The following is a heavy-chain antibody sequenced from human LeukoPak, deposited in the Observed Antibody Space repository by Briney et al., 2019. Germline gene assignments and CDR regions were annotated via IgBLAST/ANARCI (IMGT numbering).Heavy chain of an antibody. CDR2: ISGSGGST. V-gene: IGHV3-23*01. CDR3: AKVLLWFGELLDYYYYGMDV. D-gene: IGHD3-10*01. CDR1: GFTFSSYA. J-gene: IGHJ6*02. Sequence: PGGSLRLSCAASGFTFSSYAMSWVRQAPGKGLEWVSAISGSGGSTYYADSVKGRFTISRDNSKNTLYLQMNSLRAEDTAVYYCAKVLLWFGELLDYYYYGMDVWGQGTTVTVSS.